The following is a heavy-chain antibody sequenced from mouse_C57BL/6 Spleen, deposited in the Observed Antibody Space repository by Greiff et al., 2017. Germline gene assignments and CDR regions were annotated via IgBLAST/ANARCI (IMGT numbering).Heavy chain of an antibody. V-gene: IGHV1-59*01. Sequence: VQLQQPGAELVRPGTSVKLSCKASGYTFTSYWMHWVKQRPGQGLEWIGVIDPSDSYTNYNQKFKGKATLTVDTSSSTAYMQLSSLTSEDSAVYYCARLLRRYFDVWGTGTTVTVSS. D-gene: IGHD1-2*01. CDR2: IDPSDSYT. CDR3: ARLLRRYFDV. CDR1: GYTFTSYW. J-gene: IGHJ1*03.